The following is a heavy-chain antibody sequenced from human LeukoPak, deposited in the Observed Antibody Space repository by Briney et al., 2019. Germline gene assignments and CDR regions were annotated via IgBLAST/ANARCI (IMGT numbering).Heavy chain of an antibody. Sequence: PTGGSLRLSCAASGFSFSNNAMSWVRQAPGNGLEWVSAIGNSGGGTYYADSLQGWFTISRDNSKNTLYLQMNSLRAEDTAVYYCVKRYCSGDTCYSAFDYWGHGTLVTVSS. CDR2: IGNSGGGT. V-gene: IGHV3-23*01. J-gene: IGHJ4*01. D-gene: IGHD2-15*01. CDR1: GFSFSNNA. CDR3: VKRYCSGDTCYSAFDY.